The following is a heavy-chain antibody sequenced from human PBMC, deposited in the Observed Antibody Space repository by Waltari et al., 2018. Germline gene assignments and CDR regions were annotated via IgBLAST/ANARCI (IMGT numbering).Heavy chain of an antibody. V-gene: IGHV4-38-2*01. J-gene: IGHJ4*02. CDR1: GHSVHNDFY. CDR2: IYHTGSS. D-gene: IGHD6-25*01. CDR3: AEEGNTTAGLFDS. Sequence: QVQLRASGPGLVRSSATLSLTCPVSGHSVHNDFYWAWIRQSPGGGLEWIASIYHTGSSHYNSSLKSRVSISTDMSTKQFFLTLTHLTAADTAVYYCAEEGNTTAGLFDSWGQGTLVTVSS.